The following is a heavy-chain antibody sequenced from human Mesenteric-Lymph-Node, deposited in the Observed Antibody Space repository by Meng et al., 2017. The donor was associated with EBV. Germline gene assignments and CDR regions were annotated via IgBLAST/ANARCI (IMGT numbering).Heavy chain of an antibody. V-gene: IGHV4-30-4*01. CDR2: IYSGGRT. Sequence: QVQLRESGPGLAKPSQTLSLTCAVSGDSISSGTYYWTWIRQPPGKGLEWIGVIYSGGRTYYTPSLKSRLTISLDTSKNQFSLNLKPVTTADTAMYYCARPRRWLQSEFDFWGPGTLVTVSS. CDR3: ARPRRWLQSEFDF. D-gene: IGHD5-24*01. J-gene: IGHJ4*02. CDR1: GDSISSGTYY.